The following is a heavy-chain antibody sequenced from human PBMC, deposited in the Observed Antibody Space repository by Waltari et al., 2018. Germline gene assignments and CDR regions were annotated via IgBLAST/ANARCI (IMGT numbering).Heavy chain of an antibody. Sequence: EVQLVESGGGLVQPGRSLRLSCTPSEFTFGDYAVSWVRQAPGKGREWVGVMNSEFYGGTTKYAASVKGRFIMSRDDSKNTAYLQMNSLKTEDTAMYYCTRGYCSSDSCYHSSWGQGTLVTVSS. D-gene: IGHD2-2*01. CDR2: MNSEFYGGTT. CDR3: TRGYCSSDSCYHSS. CDR1: EFTFGDYA. J-gene: IGHJ5*02. V-gene: IGHV3-49*04.